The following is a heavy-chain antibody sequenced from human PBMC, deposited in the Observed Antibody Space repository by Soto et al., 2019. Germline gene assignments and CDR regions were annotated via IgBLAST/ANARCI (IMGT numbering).Heavy chain of an antibody. CDR2: IWYDGSNK. D-gene: IGHD4-4*01. CDR3: ARDLFSPRPDYSTYKRSIGLSDY. J-gene: IGHJ4*02. Sequence: LRLSCAASGFTFSSYGMHWVRQAPGKGLEWVAVIWYDGSNKYYADSVKGRFTISRDNYKNTLYLQMNRLRAEDTAVYYCARDLFSPRPDYSTYKRSIGLSDYWGQGTLVTVSS. CDR1: GFTFSSYG. V-gene: IGHV3-33*01.